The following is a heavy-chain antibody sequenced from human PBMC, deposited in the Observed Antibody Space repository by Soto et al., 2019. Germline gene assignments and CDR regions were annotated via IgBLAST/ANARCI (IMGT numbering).Heavy chain of an antibody. Sequence: QVQLVESGGGVVQPGRSLRLSCTASAFTFSSSAMHWVRQAPGKGLEWVAVMWADGSNRHYADSVKGRFTISRDNSNNTLYLQMNSLRAEDTAVYYCASPIFPWEWEVVGHWGQGTLVTVSS. CDR2: MWADGSNR. CDR3: ASPIFPWEWEVVGH. CDR1: AFTFSSSA. D-gene: IGHD1-26*01. V-gene: IGHV3-33*01. J-gene: IGHJ4*02.